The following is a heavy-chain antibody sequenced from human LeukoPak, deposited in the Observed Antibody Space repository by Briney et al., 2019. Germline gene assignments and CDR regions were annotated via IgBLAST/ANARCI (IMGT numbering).Heavy chain of an antibody. CDR2: IYYSGST. Sequence: LRLSCAASGFTFSSYAMSWIRQHPGKGLEWIGYIYYSGSTYYNPSLKSRVTISVDTSKNQFSLKLSSVTAADTAVYYCARGKAHGLYYYGMDVWGQGTTVTVSS. CDR3: ARGKAHGLYYYGMDV. V-gene: IGHV4-31*02. CDR1: GFTFSSYA. J-gene: IGHJ6*02.